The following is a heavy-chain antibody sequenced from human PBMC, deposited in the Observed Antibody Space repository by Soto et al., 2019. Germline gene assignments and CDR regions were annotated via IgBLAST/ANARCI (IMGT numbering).Heavy chain of an antibody. D-gene: IGHD3-3*01. CDR1: GFTFSSYW. Sequence: GGSLRLSCAASGFTFSSYWMSWVRQAPGKGLERVANIKQDGSEKYYVDSVKGRFTISRDNAKNSLYLQMNSLRAEDTAVYYCARGVRTYYDFWSGHSYYYYMDVWGKGTTVTVSS. V-gene: IGHV3-7*01. CDR2: IKQDGSEK. CDR3: ARGVRTYYDFWSGHSYYYYMDV. J-gene: IGHJ6*03.